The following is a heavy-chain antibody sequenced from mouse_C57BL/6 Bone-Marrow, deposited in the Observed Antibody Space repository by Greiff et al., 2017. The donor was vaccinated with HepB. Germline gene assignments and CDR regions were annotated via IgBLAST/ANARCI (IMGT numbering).Heavy chain of an antibody. CDR1: GYTFTSYG. D-gene: IGHD1-1*01. V-gene: IGHV1-81*01. CDR3: ARYYGSSHPYYFDY. J-gene: IGHJ2*01. Sequence: VKLVESGAELARPGASVKLSCKASGYTFTSYGISWVKQRTGQGLEWIGEIYPRSGNTYYNEKFKGKATLTADKSSSTAYMELRSLTSEDSAVYFCARYYGSSHPYYFDYWGQGTTLTVSS. CDR2: IYPRSGNT.